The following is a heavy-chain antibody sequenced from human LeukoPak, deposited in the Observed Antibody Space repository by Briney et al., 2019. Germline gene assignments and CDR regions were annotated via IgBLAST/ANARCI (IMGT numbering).Heavy chain of an antibody. V-gene: IGHV4-59*01. CDR3: ARGVIAAAGEFDY. Sequence: SETLSLTSIESGGSISSYYWSWIRQPPGKGLEWIGYIYYSGSTNYNPSLKSRVTISVDTPKNQFSLKLSSVTAADTAVYYCARGVIAAAGEFDYWGQGTLVTVSS. CDR1: GGSISSYY. D-gene: IGHD6-13*01. CDR2: IYYSGST. J-gene: IGHJ4*02.